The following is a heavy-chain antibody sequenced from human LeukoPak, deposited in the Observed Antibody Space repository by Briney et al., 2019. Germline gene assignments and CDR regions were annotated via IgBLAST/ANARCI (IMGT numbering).Heavy chain of an antibody. CDR1: GYTFTGYY. CDR2: INPNSGGT. D-gene: IGHD2-2*01. J-gene: IGHJ3*02. V-gene: IGHV1-2*02. Sequence: ASVKVSCKASGYTFTGYYMHWVRQAPGQGLEWMGWINPNSGGTNYAQKFQGRVTMTRDTSTSTAYMELSRLRSDDTAVYYCARDIVVVPAATDAFDIWGQGTMVTVSS. CDR3: ARDIVVVPAATDAFDI.